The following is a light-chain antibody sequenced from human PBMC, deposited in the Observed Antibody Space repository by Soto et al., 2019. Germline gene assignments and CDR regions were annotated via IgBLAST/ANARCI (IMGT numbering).Light chain of an antibody. Sequence: SVLTQPRSVSGSPGQSVTISCPGTSSDVNDYKFVSWYQQHPGKAPKLMIFDVSERPSGVPDRFSASKSGNTASLSISGLQAEDEADYYCCSYAGTYSYVFGSGTKV. CDR1: SSDVNDYKF. CDR2: DVS. J-gene: IGLJ1*01. V-gene: IGLV2-11*01. CDR3: CSYAGTYSYV.